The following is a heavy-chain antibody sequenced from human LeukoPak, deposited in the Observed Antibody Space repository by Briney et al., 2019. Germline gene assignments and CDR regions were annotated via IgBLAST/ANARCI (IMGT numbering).Heavy chain of an antibody. J-gene: IGHJ4*02. D-gene: IGHD5-12*01. CDR2: IYSGGST. V-gene: IGHV3-66*01. CDR1: EFSVGSNY. CDR3: ARGPSGYHNT. Sequence: GGSLRLSCAASEFSVGSNYMTWVRQAPGKGLEWVSLIYSGGSTYYADSVKGRFTISRDNSKNTLYLQMNSLRAEDTAVYYRARGPSGYHNTGGQGTLVTVSS.